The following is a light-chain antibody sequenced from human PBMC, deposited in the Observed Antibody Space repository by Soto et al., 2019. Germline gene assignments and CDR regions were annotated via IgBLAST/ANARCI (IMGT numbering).Light chain of an antibody. CDR3: QKYKSAPT. J-gene: IGKJ3*01. Sequence: DIQMTQSPSSLSASVGDRVTITCRASQDISNYLAWYQRKPGKGPKLLIYAASTLQSGVPSRFSGSGSETDFTLTISSLQPEDVATYYCQKYKSAPTFGPGTKVDIK. CDR2: AAS. CDR1: QDISNY. V-gene: IGKV1-27*01.